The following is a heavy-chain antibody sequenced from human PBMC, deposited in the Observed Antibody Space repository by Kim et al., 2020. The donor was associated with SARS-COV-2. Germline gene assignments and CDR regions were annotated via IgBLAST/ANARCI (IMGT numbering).Heavy chain of an antibody. CDR2: IYYSGST. CDR3: ARGRELLHEGGYFDY. D-gene: IGHD1-26*01. J-gene: IGHJ4*02. V-gene: IGHV4-31*03. CDR1: GGSISSGGYY. Sequence: SETLSLTCTVSGGSISSGGYYWSWIRQHPGKGLEWIGYIYYSGSTYYNPSLKSRVTISVDTSKNQFSLKLSSVTAADTAVYYCARGRELLHEGGYFDYWGQGTLVTVSS.